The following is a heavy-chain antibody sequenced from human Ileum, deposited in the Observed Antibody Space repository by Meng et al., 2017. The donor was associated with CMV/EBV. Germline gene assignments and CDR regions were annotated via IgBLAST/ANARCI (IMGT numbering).Heavy chain of an antibody. Sequence: VQLVESGVGLVQSGRSLSLPCEAFGFTFTSYWIHWVRQAPRKGLVWVSRITNDETAANYAASVEDRFTISRDNTKNTVYLQMDSLRPEDTAVYYCTRDGGLGTPFDYWGQGTLVTVSS. CDR3: TRDGGLGTPFDY. CDR1: GFTFTSYW. D-gene: IGHD3-16*01. J-gene: IGHJ4*02. CDR2: ITNDETAA. V-gene: IGHV3-74*01.